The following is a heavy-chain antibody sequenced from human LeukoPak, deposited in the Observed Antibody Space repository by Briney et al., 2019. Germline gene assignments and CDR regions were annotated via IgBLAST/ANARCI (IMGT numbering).Heavy chain of an antibody. J-gene: IGHJ5*02. CDR2: INAGNGNT. D-gene: IGHD6-19*01. V-gene: IGHV1-3*01. Sequence: GASVKASCKASGYTFTSYAMHWLRQAPGQRLEWMGWINAGNGNTKYSQKFKGRVTITRDTSASTAYMELSSLRSEDTAVYYCARGVAVAGTKDWFDPWGQGTLVTVSS. CDR3: ARGVAVAGTKDWFDP. CDR1: GYTFTSYA.